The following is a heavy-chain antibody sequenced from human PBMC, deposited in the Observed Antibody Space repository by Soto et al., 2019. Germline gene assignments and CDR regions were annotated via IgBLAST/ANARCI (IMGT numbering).Heavy chain of an antibody. CDR3: ARVLPCSSGWYYFDY. Sequence: SETLSLTCTVSCGSISSGGYYWSWIRQHPGKGLEWIGYIYYSGSTYYNPSLKSRVTISVDTSKNQFSLKLSSVTAADTAVYYCARVLPCSSGWYYFDYWGQGTLVTVSS. V-gene: IGHV4-31*03. CDR1: CGSISSGGYY. CDR2: IYYSGST. D-gene: IGHD6-19*01. J-gene: IGHJ4*02.